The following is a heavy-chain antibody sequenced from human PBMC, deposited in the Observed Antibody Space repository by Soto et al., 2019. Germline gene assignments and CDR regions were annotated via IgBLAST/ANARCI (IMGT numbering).Heavy chain of an antibody. J-gene: IGHJ6*03. V-gene: IGHV4-59*01. CDR3: ARVVVGYCSSTSCRSYYYYYMDV. CDR2: IYYSGST. Sequence: ETLSLTCTVSGGSISSYYWSWIRQPPGKGLEWIGYIYYSGSTNYNPSLKSRVTISVDTSKNQFSLKLSSVTAADTAVYYCARVVVGYCSSTSCRSYYYYYMDVWGKGTTVTVSS. CDR1: GGSISSYY. D-gene: IGHD2-2*03.